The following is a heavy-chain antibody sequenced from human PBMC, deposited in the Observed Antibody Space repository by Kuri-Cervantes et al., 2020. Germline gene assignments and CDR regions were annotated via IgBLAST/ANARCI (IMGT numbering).Heavy chain of an antibody. CDR3: ARDLYCDGGGCSADDY. Sequence: SETLSLTCTVSGGSISSYYWGWIRQPPGKGLEWIGSIYHSGNTYYNPSLKSRVTISVDTSKNQFSLKLSSVTAADTAVYYCARDLYCDGGGCSADDYWGQGTLVTVSS. V-gene: IGHV4-38-2*02. CDR2: IYHSGNT. J-gene: IGHJ4*02. D-gene: IGHD2-15*01. CDR1: GGSISSYY.